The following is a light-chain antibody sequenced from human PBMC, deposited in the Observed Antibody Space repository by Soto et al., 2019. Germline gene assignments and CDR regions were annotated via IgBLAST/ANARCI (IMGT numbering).Light chain of an antibody. Sequence: ETVMTQSPDTLSLSPRASATLSCRASQSVSDNLAWYQQRPGQGPRLLIYGASTRATGIPARFSGSGSGTEFTLTISSLQSEDFAVYYCQQYKNWPQTFGQGTKVGIK. J-gene: IGKJ1*01. CDR1: QSVSDN. CDR3: QQYKNWPQT. V-gene: IGKV3-15*01. CDR2: GAS.